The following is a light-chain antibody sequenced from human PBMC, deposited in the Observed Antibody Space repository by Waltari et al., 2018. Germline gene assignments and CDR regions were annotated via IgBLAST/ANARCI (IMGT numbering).Light chain of an antibody. Sequence: DIQMTQSPSSLSASVGDRVTITCQASQDISNYLNWYQQKPGKAPKLLIYDASNLETGVPSRFSGSGSGTDFTFTISSLQPEDIATYYCQQYDNLPLMYTFGKGTKLEI. CDR3: QQYDNLPLMYT. J-gene: IGKJ2*01. CDR1: QDISNY. CDR2: DAS. V-gene: IGKV1-33*01.